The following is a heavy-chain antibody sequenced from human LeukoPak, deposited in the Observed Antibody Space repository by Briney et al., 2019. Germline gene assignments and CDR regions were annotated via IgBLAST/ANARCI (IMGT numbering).Heavy chain of an antibody. CDR3: ARDEYQLLGGSYYYYGMDV. D-gene: IGHD2-2*01. V-gene: IGHV3-21*01. Sequence: GPLRLSCAASGFTFSSYSMNWVRQAPGKGLEWVSSISSSSPYIYYADSVKGRFTISRDNAKNSLYLQMNSLRAEDTAVYYCARDEYQLLGGSYYYYGMDVWGQGTTVTVSS. J-gene: IGHJ6*02. CDR1: GFTFSSYS. CDR2: ISSSSPYI.